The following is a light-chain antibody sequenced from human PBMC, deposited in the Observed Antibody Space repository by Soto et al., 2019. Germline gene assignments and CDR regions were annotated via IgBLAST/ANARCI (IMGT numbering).Light chain of an antibody. J-gene: IGKJ5*01. V-gene: IGKV1-33*01. CDR2: GAS. CDR3: QHYDIPPPVT. Sequence: DIPMTQAPSSLSASIGDRVTITCQASHDISNRLNWYQHKPGKTPKLLIYGASTLETGVPSRFSGSGPGTDSTFAISTFQSEDVATYYYQHYDIPPPVTFGQGTRVEIK. CDR1: HDISNR.